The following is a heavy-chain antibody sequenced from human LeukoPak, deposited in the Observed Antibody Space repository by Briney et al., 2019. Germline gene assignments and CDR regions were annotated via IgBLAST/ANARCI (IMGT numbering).Heavy chain of an antibody. CDR1: GGTFNSYA. CDR2: IIPIFGTA. CDR3: ASMGWYYGSGYHDY. D-gene: IGHD3-10*01. J-gene: IGHJ4*02. V-gene: IGHV1-69*13. Sequence: AASVKVSCKASGGTFNSYAVSWVRQAPGQGLEWMGGIIPIFGTANYAQKFQGRVTITADESTSTAYMELSSLRSEDTAVYYCASMGWYYGSGYHDYWGQGTLVTVSS.